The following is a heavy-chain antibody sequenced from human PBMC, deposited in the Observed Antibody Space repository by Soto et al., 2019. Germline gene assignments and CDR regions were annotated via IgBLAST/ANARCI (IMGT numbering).Heavy chain of an antibody. D-gene: IGHD6-13*01. Sequence: GGSLRLSCAASGFTFSTYWMHWVRQVPGKGLVWVSRINSDGSSTTYADSVKGRFTISRDNAKNMVYLQMNSLRVEDTAVYYCARGPEGINWYTHPIDHWGQGTLVTVSS. CDR1: GFTFSTYW. CDR2: INSDGSST. V-gene: IGHV3-74*01. J-gene: IGHJ4*02. CDR3: ARGPEGINWYTHPIDH.